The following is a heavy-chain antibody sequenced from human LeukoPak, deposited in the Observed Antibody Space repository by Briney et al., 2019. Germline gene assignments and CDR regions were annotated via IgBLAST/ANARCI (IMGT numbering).Heavy chain of an antibody. CDR2: IYASGSA. V-gene: IGHV4-4*09. CDR3: AKSRSSGYYYYFDY. D-gene: IGHD3-22*01. Sequence: SETLSLTCAVSGGSVSGHYWDWLRQPPGKGLEWIGYIYASGSANYNPSLKSRVTISVDTSKNQFSLKLSSVTAADTAVYYCAKSRSSGYYYYFDYWGQGTLVTVSS. J-gene: IGHJ4*02. CDR1: GGSVSGHY.